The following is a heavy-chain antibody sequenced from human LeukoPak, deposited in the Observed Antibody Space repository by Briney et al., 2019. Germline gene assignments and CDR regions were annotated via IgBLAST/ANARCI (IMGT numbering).Heavy chain of an antibody. CDR1: GFTFSSYE. CDR3: AKGHYDSSGYYYFDYYYYYMDV. Sequence: GGSLRLSCAASGFTFSSYEMNWVRQAPGKGLEWVSAISGSGGSTYYADSVKGRFTISRDNSKNTLYLQMNSLRAEDTAVYYCAKGHYDSSGYYYFDYYYYYMDVWGKGTTVTVSS. CDR2: ISGSGGST. V-gene: IGHV3-23*01. J-gene: IGHJ6*03. D-gene: IGHD3-22*01.